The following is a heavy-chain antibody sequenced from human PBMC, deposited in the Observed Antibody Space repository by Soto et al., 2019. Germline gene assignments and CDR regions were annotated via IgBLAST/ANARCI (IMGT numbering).Heavy chain of an antibody. CDR1: GYTFTGYY. D-gene: IGHD3-9*01. V-gene: IGHV1-2*04. Sequence: QVQLVESGAEVKKPGASVKVSCKASGYTFTGYYMHWVRQAPGQGLEWMGWINLNSGDTNYAQKFQGWVTMTRDTSISTAYMELSRLRSDDTAVYYCARDLRAYYYGMDVWGQGTTVTVSS. J-gene: IGHJ6*02. CDR2: INLNSGDT. CDR3: ARDLRAYYYGMDV.